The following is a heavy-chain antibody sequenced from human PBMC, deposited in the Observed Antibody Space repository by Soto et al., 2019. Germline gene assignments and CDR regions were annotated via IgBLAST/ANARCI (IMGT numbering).Heavy chain of an antibody. CDR1: GLTVSGNY. V-gene: IGHV3-53*01. Sequence: EVQLVESGGGLIHPGGSLRLSCAASGLTVSGNYMGWVRQAPGKGLEWVSGIYSDGSTIYADSVTGRFTIFRDNSKNTLYLQMNSLRAEDTAVYHCARASSRWGSEAAYWGQGTLVTVSS. J-gene: IGHJ4*02. CDR3: ARASSRWGSEAAY. D-gene: IGHD7-27*01. CDR2: IYSDGST.